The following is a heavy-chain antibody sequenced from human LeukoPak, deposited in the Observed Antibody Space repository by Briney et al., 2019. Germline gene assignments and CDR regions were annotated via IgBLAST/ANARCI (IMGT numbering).Heavy chain of an antibody. CDR1: GFTFSTYS. D-gene: IGHD6-19*01. Sequence: GGSLRLSCAASGFTFSTYSMTWVRQAPGKGLERVSYISSSSSTIYYAESVKGRFTIFRDNAKNSLYLQMNSLRDEDTAVYYCARAGVAGTWVHFDYWGQGTLVTVSS. CDR3: ARAGVAGTWVHFDY. V-gene: IGHV3-48*02. J-gene: IGHJ4*02. CDR2: ISSSSSTI.